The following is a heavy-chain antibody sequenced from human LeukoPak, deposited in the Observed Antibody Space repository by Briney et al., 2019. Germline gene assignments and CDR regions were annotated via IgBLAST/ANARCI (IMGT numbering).Heavy chain of an antibody. D-gene: IGHD5-24*01. CDR3: ARVACRDGYKPLDY. V-gene: IGHV3-33*01. CDR1: GFTFSSYG. CDR2: IWYDGSNK. J-gene: IGHJ4*02. Sequence: GGSLRLSCAASGFTFSSYGMHWVRQAPGKGLEWVAVIWYDGSNKYYADSVKGRFTISRDNSKNTLYLQMNSLRAEDTAVYYCARVACRDGYKPLDYWGQGTLVTVSS.